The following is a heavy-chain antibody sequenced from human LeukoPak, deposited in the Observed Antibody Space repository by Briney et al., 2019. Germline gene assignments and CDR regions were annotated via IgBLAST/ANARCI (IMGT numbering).Heavy chain of an antibody. Sequence: SETLSLTCSVSGGSIGSHYWTWIRQPPGRGLEWIGYIYFSGSTNYNPSLKSRVTISVDTSKNHFSLKLTSVTAADTAIYYCAGGGVLKSVDYWGQGTLVTVSS. J-gene: IGHJ4*02. D-gene: IGHD3-16*01. CDR3: AGGGVLKSVDY. V-gene: IGHV4-59*11. CDR1: GGSIGSHY. CDR2: IYFSGST.